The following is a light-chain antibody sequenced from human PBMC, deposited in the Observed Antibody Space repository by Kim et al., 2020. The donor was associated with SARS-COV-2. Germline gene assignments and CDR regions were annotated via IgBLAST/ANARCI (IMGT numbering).Light chain of an antibody. Sequence: PGQSVTTSRSGTSTDFTTYNYVSWYQQRPGKAPKLIIYEITRRPPGVPDRFSGSKSGDTASLTVSGLQAEDEADYYCTSHANDNYVFGTGTKVTVL. CDR1: STDFTTYNY. J-gene: IGLJ1*01. CDR3: TSHANDNYV. V-gene: IGLV2-8*01. CDR2: EIT.